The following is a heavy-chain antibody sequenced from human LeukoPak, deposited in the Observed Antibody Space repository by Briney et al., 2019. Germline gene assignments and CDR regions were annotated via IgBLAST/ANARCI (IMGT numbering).Heavy chain of an antibody. J-gene: IGHJ5*02. V-gene: IGHV1-69*01. D-gene: IGHD5-18*01. CDR3: ARDNGGYSYGPLSRFDP. Sequence: SVKVSCKTSRGTFSSYAISWVRQAPGQGLEWMGGIIPIFGTANYAQKFQGRVTITADEFTSTAYMELSSLRSEDTAVYYCARDNGGYSYGPLSRFDPWGQGTLVTVSS. CDR1: RGTFSSYA. CDR2: IIPIFGTA.